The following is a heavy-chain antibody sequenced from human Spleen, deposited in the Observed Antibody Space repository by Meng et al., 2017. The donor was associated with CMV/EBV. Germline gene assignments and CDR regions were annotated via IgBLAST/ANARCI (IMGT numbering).Heavy chain of an antibody. CDR1: GGSMSSGDYF. V-gene: IGHV4-30-4*01. CDR2: IYYSGNT. Sequence: QGHGQQSRPWLVKPSQTLSLTFTGAGGSMSSGDYFWNWIRQPPGKGLEWIGYIYYSGNTYYNPSLKSRVTISIDTSKNQFSLKLSSVTAADTAVYYCARAEYYNWFDPWGQGTLVTVSS. D-gene: IGHD1-14*01. CDR3: ARAEYYNWFDP. J-gene: IGHJ5*02.